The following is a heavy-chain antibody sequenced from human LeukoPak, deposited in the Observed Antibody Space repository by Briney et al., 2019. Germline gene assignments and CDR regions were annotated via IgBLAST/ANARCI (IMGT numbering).Heavy chain of an antibody. CDR3: ARGLIYRTLDY. CDR1: GYTFTSYG. V-gene: IGHV1-2*02. J-gene: IGHJ4*02. Sequence: ASVKVSCKASGYTFTSYGISWVRQAPGQGLEWMGWINPNSGGTNYAQKFQGRVTMTRDTSISTAYMELSRLRSDDTAVYYCARGLIYRTLDYWGQGTLVTVSS. CDR2: INPNSGGT. D-gene: IGHD1-14*01.